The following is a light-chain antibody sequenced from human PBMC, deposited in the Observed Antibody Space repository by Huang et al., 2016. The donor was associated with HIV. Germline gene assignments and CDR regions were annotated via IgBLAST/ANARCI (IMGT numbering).Light chain of an antibody. CDR3: QQRSNWP. CDR1: QSVGNY. J-gene: IGKJ2*01. Sequence: EIVLTQSPATLSLSQGERAPLSCRASQSVGNYLAWYQQKPGQDPRLLIYDASNRATVIPARFSGSVSGTDFTLTISSLEPEDFAIYYCQQRSNWPFGQGTKLEIK. V-gene: IGKV3-11*01. CDR2: DAS.